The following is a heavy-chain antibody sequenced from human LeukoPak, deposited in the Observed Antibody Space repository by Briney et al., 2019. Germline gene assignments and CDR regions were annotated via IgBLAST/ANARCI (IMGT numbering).Heavy chain of an antibody. Sequence: PGGSLRPSCAASGFAFSSYAMSWVRQPPGKGLEWVSAMSGSGGMTYSADSVKGRFTMSRDNSKETLYLQMDSLRAEDTAVYYCAKGPFFYYDASGYNYFDFWGQGTLVTVSS. CDR1: GFAFSSYA. CDR2: MSGSGGMT. CDR3: AKGPFFYYDASGYNYFDF. J-gene: IGHJ4*02. V-gene: IGHV3-23*01. D-gene: IGHD3-22*01.